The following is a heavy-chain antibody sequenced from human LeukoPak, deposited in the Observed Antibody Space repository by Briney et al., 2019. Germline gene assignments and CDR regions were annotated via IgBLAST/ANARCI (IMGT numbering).Heavy chain of an antibody. CDR2: ISSSSSYI. CDR3: ARGQIPFYYYMDV. Sequence: GGSLRLSCAASGFTFSSYNMNWVRQAPGKGLEWVSSISSSSSYIYYADSVKGRFTISRDNAKNSLYLQMNSLRAEDTAVYYCARGQIPFYYYMDVWGKGTTVTVSS. CDR1: GFTFSSYN. V-gene: IGHV3-21*01. D-gene: IGHD2-2*02. J-gene: IGHJ6*03.